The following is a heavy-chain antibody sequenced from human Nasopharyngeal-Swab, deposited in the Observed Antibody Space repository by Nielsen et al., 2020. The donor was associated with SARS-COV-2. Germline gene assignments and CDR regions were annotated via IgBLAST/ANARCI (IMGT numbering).Heavy chain of an antibody. CDR2: IYYGGAT. Sequence: GESLKISCAVSGFTVSYNFMNWVRQAPGQGLEWLSVIYYGGATYYADSVKGRFTISRDNSRNTLDLQMNSLRAEDTAVYFCARKLLTADCSGDICFNSPFDFWGQGTLVTVSS. J-gene: IGHJ4*02. CDR3: ARKLLTADCSGDICFNSPFDF. D-gene: IGHD2-15*01. V-gene: IGHV3-53*01. CDR1: GFTVSYNF.